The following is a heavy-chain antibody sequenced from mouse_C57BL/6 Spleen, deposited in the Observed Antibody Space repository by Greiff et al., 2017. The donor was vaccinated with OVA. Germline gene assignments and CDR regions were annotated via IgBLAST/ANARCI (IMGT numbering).Heavy chain of an antibody. CDR3: AREGRTGLDY. Sequence: VQLKESGPELVKPGASVKISCKASGYAFSSSWMNWVKQRPGKGLEWIGRIYPGDGDTNYNGKFKGKATLTADKSSSTAYMQLSSLTSEDSAVYFCAREGRTGLDYWGQGTTLTVSS. CDR2: IYPGDGDT. J-gene: IGHJ2*01. D-gene: IGHD4-1*01. CDR1: GYAFSSSW. V-gene: IGHV1-82*01.